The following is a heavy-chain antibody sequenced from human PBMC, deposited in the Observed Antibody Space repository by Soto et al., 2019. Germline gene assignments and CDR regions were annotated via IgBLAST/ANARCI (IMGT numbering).Heavy chain of an antibody. V-gene: IGHV1-18*04. D-gene: IGHD5-12*01. J-gene: IGHJ6*02. CDR1: GYTFTSYG. Sequence: ASVKVSCKASGYTFTSYGISWVRQAPGQGLEWMGWISAYNGNTNYAQKLQGRVTMTTDTSTSTAYMELRSLRSDDTAVYYCARVDGYILPLDYGMDVWGQGTTLTVSS. CDR3: ARVDGYILPLDYGMDV. CDR2: ISAYNGNT.